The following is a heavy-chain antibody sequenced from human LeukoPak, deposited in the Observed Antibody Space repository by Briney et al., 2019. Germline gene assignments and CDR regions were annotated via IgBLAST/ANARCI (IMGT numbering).Heavy chain of an antibody. J-gene: IGHJ4*02. CDR3: AKDQRWESPHYLDS. Sequence: GASVKVSCKASGYTFTDYYMHWVRQAPGQGLEWMGRINPNSGGTDYAQRFQGRVTMTRDTSINTAYMELSRLRSDDTAVYYCAKDQRWESPHYLDSWGQGTLVTVSS. CDR1: GYTFTDYY. D-gene: IGHD1-26*01. V-gene: IGHV1-2*06. CDR2: INPNSGGT.